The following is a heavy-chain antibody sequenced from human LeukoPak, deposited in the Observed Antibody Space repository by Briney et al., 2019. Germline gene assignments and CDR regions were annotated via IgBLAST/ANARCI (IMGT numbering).Heavy chain of an antibody. CDR1: GVSISSYY. J-gene: IGHJ3*02. Sequence: SETLSLTCTVSGVSISSYYWSWIRQPAGKGLEWIGRIYASGSTNYNPSLKSRVTMSVDTSKNQFSLKLSSVTAADTAVYYCARERNYDSSGYYYVMSQAFDIWGQGTMVTVSS. CDR3: ARERNYDSSGYYYVMSQAFDI. D-gene: IGHD3-22*01. CDR2: IYASGST. V-gene: IGHV4-4*07.